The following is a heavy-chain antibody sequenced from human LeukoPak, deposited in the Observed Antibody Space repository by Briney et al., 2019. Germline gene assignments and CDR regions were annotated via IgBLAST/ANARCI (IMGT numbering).Heavy chain of an antibody. V-gene: IGHV1-69*04. J-gene: IGHJ4*02. CDR1: GGTFSSYA. CDR3: ARGYSSSWSPLWD. Sequence: SVKVSCKASGGTFSSYAISWVRQAPGQGLEWMGRIIPILGMTKYAQKFQGRVTITADNSTSTAYMELSSLRSEDTAVYYCARGYSSSWSPLWDWGQGTLVTVSS. D-gene: IGHD6-13*01. CDR2: IIPILGMT.